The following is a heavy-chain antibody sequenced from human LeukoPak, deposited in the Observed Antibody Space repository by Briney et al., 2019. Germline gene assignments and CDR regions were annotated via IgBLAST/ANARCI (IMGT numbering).Heavy chain of an antibody. CDR3: ARQGAGASHYDDTGLPRGAFDV. V-gene: IGHV5-51*01. Sequence: GESLKISCKVSGYRFTTYWIAWVRQMPGKGLEFMGIIFPDDSDTRYSPSLRGQVTISVDKSINTAYLQWISLKASDTAMYYCARQGAGASHYDDTGLPRGAFDVWGQGTMLTVSS. CDR2: IFPDDSDT. CDR1: GYRFTTYW. J-gene: IGHJ3*01. D-gene: IGHD3-22*01.